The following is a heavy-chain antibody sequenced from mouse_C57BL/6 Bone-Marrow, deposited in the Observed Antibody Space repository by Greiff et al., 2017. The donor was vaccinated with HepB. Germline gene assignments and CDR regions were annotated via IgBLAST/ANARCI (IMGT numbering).Heavy chain of an antibody. J-gene: IGHJ4*01. CDR2: ILPGSGST. V-gene: IGHV1-9*01. Sequence: VQLQQSGAELMKPGASVKLSCKATGYTFTGYWIEWVKQRPGPGLEWIGEILPGSGSTNYNEKFKGKATFTAYTSPNTAYMKLSSLTTEDSASYYCAREGSTMLGWNYPMDYWGQGTSVTVSS. CDR3: AREGSTMLGWNYPMDY. CDR1: GYTFTGYW. D-gene: IGHD2-1*01.